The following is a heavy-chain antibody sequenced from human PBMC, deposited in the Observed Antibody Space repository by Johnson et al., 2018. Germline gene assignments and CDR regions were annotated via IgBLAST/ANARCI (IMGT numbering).Heavy chain of an antibody. CDR1: GFSFSNYG. CDR3: ARTAGSYFAYYFDY. Sequence: QVRLQESGGGVVQPGRSLRLSCAASGFSFSNYGMHWVRQAQGKGLEWVAVIWFDESNAYYADAVKGRFTISRDKFNNTLYLQMNSLRAEDTAVYYCARTAGSYFAYYFDYWGQGTLVTVSS. D-gene: IGHD1-26*01. J-gene: IGHJ4*02. CDR2: IWFDESNA. V-gene: IGHV3-33*01.